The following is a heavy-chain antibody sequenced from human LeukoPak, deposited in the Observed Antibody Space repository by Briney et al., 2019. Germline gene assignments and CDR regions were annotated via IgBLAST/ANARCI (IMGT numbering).Heavy chain of an antibody. V-gene: IGHV3-43*02. Sequence: PGGSLRLSCAASGFTFADYAMHWVRQAPGKGLEWVSLISGDGGSTYYADSVKGRFTISRDNSKNFLYLQMNSLRTEDTALYYCAKDKYSSGWPAPADYWGQGTLVTVSS. CDR1: GFTFADYA. D-gene: IGHD6-19*01. J-gene: IGHJ4*02. CDR2: ISGDGGST. CDR3: AKDKYSSGWPAPADY.